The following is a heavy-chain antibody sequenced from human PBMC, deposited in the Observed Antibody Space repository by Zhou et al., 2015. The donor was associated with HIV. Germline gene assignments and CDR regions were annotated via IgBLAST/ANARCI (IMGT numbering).Heavy chain of an antibody. D-gene: IGHD6-19*01. CDR3: AGEDSSGWYIPGPFDY. J-gene: IGHJ4*02. Sequence: QVQLVQSGAEVQEPGASVKISCKASGYALNVYYLHWVRQAPGQGLEWMGGIIPIFGTANYAQKFQGRVTITADESTSTAYMELSSLRSEDTAVYYCAGEDSSGWYIPGPFDYWGQGTLVTVSS. CDR2: IIPIFGTA. V-gene: IGHV1-69*01. CDR1: GYALNVYY.